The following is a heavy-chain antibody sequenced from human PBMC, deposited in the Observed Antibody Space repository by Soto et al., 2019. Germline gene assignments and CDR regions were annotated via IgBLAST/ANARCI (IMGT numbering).Heavy chain of an antibody. V-gene: IGHV4-59*08. J-gene: IGHJ4*02. CDR1: GGSFSPNY. D-gene: IGHD2-15*01. Sequence: SETLSLTCRLSGGSFSPNYWGWFRQSPGKGLEWVGYISYSGYTSYNPSLKSRLIISVDTSKNQVSLKLASVTAADTAVYYCARVRYCSGGSCYSPPNYYFDYWGQGTLVTVSS. CDR3: ARVRYCSGGSCYSPPNYYFDY. CDR2: ISYSGYT.